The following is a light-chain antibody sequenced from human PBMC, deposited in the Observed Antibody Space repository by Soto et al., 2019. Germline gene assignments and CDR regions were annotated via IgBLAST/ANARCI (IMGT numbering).Light chain of an antibody. CDR1: QGIGSY. V-gene: IGKV1-9*01. Sequence: DIQLTQSPSFLSASVGDRVTITCRASQGIGSYLAWYQQKPGKAPKLLIYAASTLQSGVPSRFSGSGSGTEFTLTINSLQPEDFATYYCQQLNSYPNTFGQGTKLEIK. CDR2: AAS. J-gene: IGKJ2*01. CDR3: QQLNSYPNT.